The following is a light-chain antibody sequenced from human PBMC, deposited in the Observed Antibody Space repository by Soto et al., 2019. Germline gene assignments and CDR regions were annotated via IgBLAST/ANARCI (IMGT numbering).Light chain of an antibody. CDR2: AAS. CDR1: QSISSY. CDR3: QESYSTS. Sequence: DIQMTQSPSSLSASVGDRVTITCRASQSISSYLNWYQQKPGKAPKLLIYAASSLQRRVPSRFSGSGSGTDFTLTISSLQPEDIATYYCQESYSTSFGQGTRWIS. V-gene: IGKV1-39*01. J-gene: IGKJ1*01.